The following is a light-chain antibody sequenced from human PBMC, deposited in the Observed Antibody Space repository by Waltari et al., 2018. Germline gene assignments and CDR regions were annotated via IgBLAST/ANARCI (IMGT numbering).Light chain of an antibody. V-gene: IGKV3-15*01. CDR3: QQYNDWPRT. CDR2: SAS. Sequence: EIVMPQSPVPLPVSPGERAPLSCRASQSVSTNLAWYRQRPGQAPRLLMYSASTRASGLPARFSGSGSGTEFTLTISSLHSEDFAVYYCQQYNDWPRTFGQGTKLEI. J-gene: IGKJ2*01. CDR1: QSVSTN.